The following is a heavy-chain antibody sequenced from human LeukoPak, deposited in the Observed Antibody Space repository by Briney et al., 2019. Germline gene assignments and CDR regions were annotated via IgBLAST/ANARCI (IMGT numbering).Heavy chain of an antibody. V-gene: IGHV3-48*03. CDR2: ISDSGNTI. CDR1: GFTFSNYE. Sequence: GGSVRLFCAASGFTFSNYEMNWVSQAPGKGLEWVSYISDSGNTIYYADSVKGRFTISRDNAKNSLYLQMNSLRAEDTAVYFCARDQTGNIDYWGQGTLVTVSS. J-gene: IGHJ4*02. CDR3: ARDQTGNIDY.